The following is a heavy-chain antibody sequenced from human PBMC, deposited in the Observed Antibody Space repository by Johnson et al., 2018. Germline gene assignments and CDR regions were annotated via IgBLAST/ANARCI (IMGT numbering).Heavy chain of an antibody. D-gene: IGHD2-21*02. CDR2: IIPIFGTT. J-gene: IGHJ1*01. CDR1: GGTFSSYA. V-gene: IGHV1-69*12. Sequence: QVQLVQSGAEVKKPGSSVKVSCKASGGTFSSYAISWVRQAPGQGLEWMGGIIPIFGTTNYAQQFQGRVTITADDPTSTADMELSSVRSEDTAVYYCAGVEYGGDDCYFLYFQHWGQGTLVTVSS. CDR3: AGVEYGGDDCYFLYFQH.